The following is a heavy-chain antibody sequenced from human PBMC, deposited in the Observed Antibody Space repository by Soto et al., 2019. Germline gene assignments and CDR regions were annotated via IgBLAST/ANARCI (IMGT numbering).Heavy chain of an antibody. D-gene: IGHD5-18*01. V-gene: IGHV3-30*18. J-gene: IGHJ4*02. CDR3: AKDPAMGRRGYSYGFDY. Sequence: GGSLRLSCAASGFTFSSYGMHWVRQAPGKGLEWVAVISYDGSNKYYADSVKGRFAISRDNSKNTLYLQMNSLRAEDTAVYYCAKDPAMGRRGYSYGFDYWGQGTMVTVYS. CDR2: ISYDGSNK. CDR1: GFTFSSYG.